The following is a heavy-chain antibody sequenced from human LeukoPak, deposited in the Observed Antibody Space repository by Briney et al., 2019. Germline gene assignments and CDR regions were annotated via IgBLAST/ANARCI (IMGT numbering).Heavy chain of an antibody. Sequence: GGSLGLSCAASGFTFSSYGMHWVRQAPGKGLEWVAVISYDGSNKYYADSVKGRFTISRDNSKNTLYLQMNSLRAEDTAVYYCAKDGGSSSPCFDYWGQGTLVTVSS. D-gene: IGHD6-6*01. CDR3: AKDGGSSSPCFDY. V-gene: IGHV3-30*18. CDR2: ISYDGSNK. J-gene: IGHJ4*02. CDR1: GFTFSSYG.